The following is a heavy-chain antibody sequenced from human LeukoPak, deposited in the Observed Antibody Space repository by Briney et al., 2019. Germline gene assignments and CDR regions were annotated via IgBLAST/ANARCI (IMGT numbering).Heavy chain of an antibody. J-gene: IGHJ4*02. CDR2: IYTSGST. CDR3: ARRVYSSGWYYFDY. CDR1: GGSISSGSYY. Sequence: SETLSLTCTVAGGSISSGSYYWSWIRQPAGTGLEWIGRIYTSGSTNYNPSLKSRVTISLDTSKNQFSLKLSSVTAADTAVYYCARRVYSSGWYYFDYWGQGTLVTVSS. V-gene: IGHV4-61*02. D-gene: IGHD6-19*01.